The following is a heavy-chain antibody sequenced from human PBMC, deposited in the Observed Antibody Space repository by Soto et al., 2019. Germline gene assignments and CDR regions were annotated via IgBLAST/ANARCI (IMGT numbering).Heavy chain of an antibody. CDR3: ARMAYDFWSGYHDVFDI. CDR1: GFTFSSYG. CDR2: IWYDGSNK. Sequence: GGSLRLSCAASGFTFSSYGMPWVRQAPGKGLEWVAVIWYDGSNKYYADSVKGRFTISRDNSKNTLYLQMNSLRAEDTAVYYCARMAYDFWSGYHDVFDIWAQGTMVPVSS. J-gene: IGHJ3*02. V-gene: IGHV3-33*01. D-gene: IGHD3-3*01.